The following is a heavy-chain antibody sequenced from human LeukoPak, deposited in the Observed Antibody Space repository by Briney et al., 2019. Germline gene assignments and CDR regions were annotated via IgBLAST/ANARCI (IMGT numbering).Heavy chain of an antibody. J-gene: IGHJ4*02. CDR2: IYYSGST. CDR1: RGSISSSSYC. Sequence: SETLSLPCTVCRGSISSSSYCWGWIRQPPGKGLEWIGSIYYSGSTYYNPSLKSRVTISVDTSKNQFSLKLSSVTAADTAVYYCARLSRWELLDYWGQGTLVTVSS. V-gene: IGHV4-39*01. D-gene: IGHD1-26*01. CDR3: ARLSRWELLDY.